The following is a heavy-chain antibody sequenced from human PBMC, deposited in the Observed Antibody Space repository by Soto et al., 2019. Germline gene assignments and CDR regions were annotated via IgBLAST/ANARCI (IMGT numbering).Heavy chain of an antibody. V-gene: IGHV3-33*01. CDR2: IWYDGSNT. D-gene: IGHD6-19*01. CDR3: AISMAEKWHPFDP. CDR1: GFFLRDFG. Sequence: GSLRLSCVASGFFLRDFGMHWVRQAPGKGLEWVSVIWYDGSNTYQGESVKGRFTMSRDISKNTLYLQMDSLRPEDTAVYYCAISMAEKWHPFDPWGQGTLVPVSS. J-gene: IGHJ5*01.